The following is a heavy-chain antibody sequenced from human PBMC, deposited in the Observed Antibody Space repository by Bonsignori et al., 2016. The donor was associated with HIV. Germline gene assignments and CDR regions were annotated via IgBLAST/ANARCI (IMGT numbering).Heavy chain of an antibody. CDR2: FYSGAST. D-gene: IGHD2-2*01. V-gene: IGHV4-39*01. CDR3: ARTVHCSGTSCYVAVFDS. CDR1: GGFISSSNYY. Sequence: QLQLQESGPGLVKPSETLSLTCTVSGGFISSSNYYWGWIRQTPGKGLEWIGSFYSGASTYYNPSLKSRVSISVEASKNQFSLHVNFVTAADTAVYYCARTVHCSGTSCYVAVFDSWGQGTLVTVSX. J-gene: IGHJ4*02.